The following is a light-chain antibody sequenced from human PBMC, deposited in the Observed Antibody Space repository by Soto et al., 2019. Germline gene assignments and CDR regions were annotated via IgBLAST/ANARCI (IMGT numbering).Light chain of an antibody. CDR1: QSVSNW. V-gene: IGKV1-5*01. Sequence: DIQMTQSPSTLSASVGDRVTITCLASQSVSNWLAWYQQKRGKAPELLIYDASSLKSGVPSRFSGSGSGTDFTLSISSLQPEDFATYYCQQLNTYPVTFGGGTKVDIK. CDR2: DAS. J-gene: IGKJ4*01. CDR3: QQLNTYPVT.